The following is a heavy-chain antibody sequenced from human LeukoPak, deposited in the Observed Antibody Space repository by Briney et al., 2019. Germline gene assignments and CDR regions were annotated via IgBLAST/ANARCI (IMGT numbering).Heavy chain of an antibody. V-gene: IGHV1-18*01. J-gene: IGHJ4*02. D-gene: IGHD5-24*01. Sequence: ASVKVSCKASGYTFTSCGISWVRQAPGQGLEWMGWISAYNGNTNYAQKLQGRVTMTTDTSTSTAYMELRSLRSDDTAVYYCARTLAKDGYNSYFDYWGQGTLVTVSS. CDR1: GYTFTSCG. CDR2: ISAYNGNT. CDR3: ARTLAKDGYNSYFDY.